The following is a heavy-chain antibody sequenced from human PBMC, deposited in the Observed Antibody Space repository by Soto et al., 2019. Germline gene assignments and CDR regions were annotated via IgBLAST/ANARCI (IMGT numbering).Heavy chain of an antibody. D-gene: IGHD1-26*01. V-gene: IGHV3-15*01. Sequence: EVQLVESGGGLVEPGGSLRLSCVASGFTFSNAWMSWVRQAPGKGLEWVGRIKSKADGGTTDYGTAVKGRFAISRDDSEKALFLKMSSLRAEDTAVYYWATRQSVGCLPQGNWGQGTLVTVCS. CDR1: GFTFSNAW. CDR3: ATRQSVGCLPQGN. CDR2: IKSKADGGTT. J-gene: IGHJ4*02.